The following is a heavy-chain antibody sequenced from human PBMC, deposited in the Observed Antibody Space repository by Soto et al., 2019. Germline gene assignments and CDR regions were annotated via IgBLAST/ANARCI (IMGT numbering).Heavy chain of an antibody. CDR2: ISGIGGST. CDR1: GFSFSAYA. V-gene: IGHV3-23*01. D-gene: IGHD3-10*01. CDR3: AKGGTLVRGVFNRFYAFDI. Sequence: GGSLRLSCAASGFSFSAYAMSWVRQAPGKGLEWVAVISGIGGSTYYADSVKGRFTISRDNSKNTLFLQTNSLRADDTAVYYCAKGGTLVRGVFNRFYAFDIWGQGTMVTVSS. J-gene: IGHJ3*02.